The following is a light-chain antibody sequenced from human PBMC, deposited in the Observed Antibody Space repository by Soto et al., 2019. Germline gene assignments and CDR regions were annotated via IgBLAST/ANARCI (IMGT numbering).Light chain of an antibody. Sequence: EIVLTQSPGTLSLSPGEGATLSCRSSQSVSSSFLAWYQQKPGQAPRLPIYGASSRATGIPDRFSGSGSGTDFTLTISRLEPEDFAVYYCQQYGSSPVTFGGGTKVDIK. J-gene: IGKJ4*01. V-gene: IGKV3-20*01. CDR1: QSVSSSF. CDR3: QQYGSSPVT. CDR2: GAS.